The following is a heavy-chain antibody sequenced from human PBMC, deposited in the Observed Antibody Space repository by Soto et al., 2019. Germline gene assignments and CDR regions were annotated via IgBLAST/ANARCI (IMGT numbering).Heavy chain of an antibody. CDR3: AHRDWNRYSYYFDY. Sequence: SGPTLVNPTQTLTLTCTFSEFYLSTSGVGVGWIRQPPGKALERLALIYWDDDKRYSPSLKSRLTITKDTSKNQVVLTMTNMDPVDTATYYCAHRDWNRYSYYFDYWGQGTLVTVSS. D-gene: IGHD1-1*01. J-gene: IGHJ4*02. CDR2: IYWDDDK. CDR1: EFYLSTSGVG. V-gene: IGHV2-5*02.